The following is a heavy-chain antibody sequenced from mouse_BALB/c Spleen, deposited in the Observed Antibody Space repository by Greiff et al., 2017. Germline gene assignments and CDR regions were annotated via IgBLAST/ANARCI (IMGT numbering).Heavy chain of an antibody. J-gene: IGHJ4*01. Sequence: QVQLQQSGPSLVQPSQCLSITCTVSGFSFTSYGVPWVRQSPGKGLEWLGVIWSGGSTDYNAAFMSRLSTNKDNSNSHVIFKMNSRQADDNARYYCDKGRGGYAMDYWGQGTSVTVSA. CDR1: GFSFTSYG. V-gene: IGHV2-5-1*01. CDR3: DKGRGGYAMDY. CDR2: IWSGGST.